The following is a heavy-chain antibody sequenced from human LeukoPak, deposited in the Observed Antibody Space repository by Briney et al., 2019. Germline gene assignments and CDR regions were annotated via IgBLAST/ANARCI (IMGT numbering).Heavy chain of an antibody. J-gene: IGHJ4*02. V-gene: IGHV3-15*01. CDR3: TTAAFT. CDR1: GFTFSNAW. D-gene: IGHD3-16*01. CDR2: IRNKVDGGTT. Sequence: GGSLRLSCAASGFTFSNAWMSWVRQAPGKGLEWVGRIRNKVDGGTTDYAAPVKGRFTISRDDSKNTLYLHMDSLKTEDTAVYCCTTAAFTWGQGTLVTVSS.